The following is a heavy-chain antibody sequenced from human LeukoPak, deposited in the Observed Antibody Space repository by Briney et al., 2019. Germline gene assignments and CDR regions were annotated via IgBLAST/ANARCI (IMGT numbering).Heavy chain of an antibody. Sequence: SETLSLTCAVYGGSFSGYYWSWIRQPPGKGLEWIGYTHYSENTYYNPSLKSRVTISVDTSKNQFSLKLSSVTAADTAVYYCARDGGSGRFDYWGQGTLVTVSS. CDR3: ARDGGSGRFDY. CDR1: GGSFSGYY. J-gene: IGHJ4*02. V-gene: IGHV4-34*09. CDR2: THYSENT. D-gene: IGHD2-15*01.